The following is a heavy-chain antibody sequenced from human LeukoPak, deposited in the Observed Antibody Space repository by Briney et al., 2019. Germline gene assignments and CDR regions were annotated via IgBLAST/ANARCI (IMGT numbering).Heavy chain of an antibody. CDR1: GFTVNRNH. V-gene: IGHV3-66*01. Sequence: GGSLRLSCAGSGFTVNRNHMSWVRQAPGKGLEWLSFINSGGNTYYADSVKRGFTISRDESKNSLYLQMNSLRDEDTGVYYCAREGEQQLVLDYWGQGTLVTVSS. J-gene: IGHJ4*02. D-gene: IGHD6-13*01. CDR2: INSGGNT. CDR3: AREGEQQLVLDY.